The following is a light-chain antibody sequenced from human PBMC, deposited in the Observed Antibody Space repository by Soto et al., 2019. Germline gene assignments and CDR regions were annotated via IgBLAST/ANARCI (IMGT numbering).Light chain of an antibody. J-gene: IGLJ2*01. CDR3: QSYDNILSAVV. Sequence: QSVLPQPPSGSGAPGQRVTISCTGSSSSVGAGYDVHWYQHLPGTDPKLRIFSNTNRPSGVHHRFSGSKSGTLVSLAIAGLQAEDEGDYYCQSYDNILSAVVFGGGTNLTVL. CDR1: SSSVGAGYD. V-gene: IGLV1-40*01. CDR2: SNT.